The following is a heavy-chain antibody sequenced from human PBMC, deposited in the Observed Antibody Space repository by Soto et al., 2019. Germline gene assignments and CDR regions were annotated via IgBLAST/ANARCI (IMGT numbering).Heavy chain of an antibody. CDR3: ARDRSVVVVAATLDY. J-gene: IGHJ4*02. D-gene: IGHD2-15*01. Sequence: ASVEVSCKASGYTFTSYARHWVRQAPGQRLEWMGWINAGNGNTKYSQKFQGRVTITRDTSASTAYMELSSLRSEDTAVYYCARDRSVVVVAATLDYWGQGTLVTVSS. CDR2: INAGNGNT. V-gene: IGHV1-3*01. CDR1: GYTFTSYA.